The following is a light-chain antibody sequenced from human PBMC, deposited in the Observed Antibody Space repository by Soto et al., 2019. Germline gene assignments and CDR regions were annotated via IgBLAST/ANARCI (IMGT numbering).Light chain of an antibody. CDR1: NIGSKS. CDR2: DDS. Sequence: SYELTQPPSVSVAPGQTARTTCGGNNIGSKSVHWYQQKPGQAPVLVVDDDSDRPSGIPERFSGSNSGNTATLTISRVEAGDEADYFCHVWDSSSENVFGTGTKVTVL. CDR3: HVWDSSSENV. V-gene: IGLV3-21*02. J-gene: IGLJ1*01.